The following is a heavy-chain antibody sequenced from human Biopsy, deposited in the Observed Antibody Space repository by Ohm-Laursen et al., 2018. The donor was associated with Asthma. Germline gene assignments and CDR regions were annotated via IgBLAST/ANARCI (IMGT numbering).Heavy chain of an antibody. CDR1: GGTFSNFA. V-gene: IGHV1-69*13. Sequence: ASVKVSCKAPGGTFSNFAISWVRQAPGQGLEWLGGIMTVFGTTNYAQKFQGRATITADESTSTAYMEVTSLRSEDTAIYYCARCQVGYSSGWSLLLKKIYYSGMDVWGQGTAVTVSS. D-gene: IGHD6-19*01. CDR3: ARCQVGYSSGWSLLLKKIYYSGMDV. J-gene: IGHJ6*02. CDR2: IMTVFGTT.